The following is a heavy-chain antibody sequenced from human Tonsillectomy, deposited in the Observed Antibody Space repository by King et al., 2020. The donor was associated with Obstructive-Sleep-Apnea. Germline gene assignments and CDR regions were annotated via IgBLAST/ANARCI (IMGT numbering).Heavy chain of an antibody. Sequence: VQLQESGPGLVKPSETLSLTCTVSGGSISSYYWSWIRQPPGKGLEWIGYIYYSGSTNYNPSLKSRVTISVDTSKNQFSLKLSSVTAADTAVYYCARSLNYDILTGYYSTLVTLGYFDYWGQGTLVTVSS. CDR1: GGSISSYY. CDR3: ARSLNYDILTGYYSTLVTLGYFDY. J-gene: IGHJ4*02. V-gene: IGHV4-59*01. D-gene: IGHD3-9*01. CDR2: IYYSGST.